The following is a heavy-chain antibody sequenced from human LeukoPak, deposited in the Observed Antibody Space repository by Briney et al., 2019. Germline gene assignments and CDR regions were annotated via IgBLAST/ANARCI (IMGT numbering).Heavy chain of an antibody. CDR3: VRVYHDGSFXSGNWFDP. CDR2: INPNSGRA. Sequence: GASVKVSCKASGYTFTNYNIDWVRQATGQGLEWMGWINPNSGRAGCVQKFQGRVNITRDTSISAAYMELSSLRSEDTAVYYCVRVYHDGSFXSGNWFDPWGQGTLVTVSS. D-gene: IGHD3-22*01. CDR1: GYTFTNYN. J-gene: IGHJ5*02. V-gene: IGHV1-8*01.